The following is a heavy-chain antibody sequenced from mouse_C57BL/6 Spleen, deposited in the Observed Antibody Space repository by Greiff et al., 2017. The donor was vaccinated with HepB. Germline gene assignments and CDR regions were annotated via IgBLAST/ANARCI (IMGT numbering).Heavy chain of an antibody. Sequence: VQLQQSGAELAKPEASVKLSCKASGYTFTSYWMHWVKQRPGQGLEWIGYINPSSGYTKYNQKFKDKATLTADKSSSTAYMQLSSQTYEDAAVYYCARWFGNDYAMDYWGQGTSVTVSS. V-gene: IGHV1-7*01. CDR2: INPSSGYT. J-gene: IGHJ4*01. CDR3: ARWFGNDYAMDY. D-gene: IGHD2-1*01. CDR1: GYTFTSYW.